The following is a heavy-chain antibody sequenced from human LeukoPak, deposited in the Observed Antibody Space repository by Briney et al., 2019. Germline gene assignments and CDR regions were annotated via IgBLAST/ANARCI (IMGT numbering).Heavy chain of an antibody. CDR3: ARVEYCTNGVCYPYYFDY. Sequence: SETLSLTCAVYGGSFSGYYWSWIRQPPGKGLEWIGEINHSGSTNYNPSLKSRVTISVDTSKNQFSLKLSSVTAADTAVYYCARVEYCTNGVCYPYYFDYWGQGTLVTVSS. D-gene: IGHD2-8*01. J-gene: IGHJ4*02. CDR2: INHSGST. CDR1: GGSFSGYY. V-gene: IGHV4-34*01.